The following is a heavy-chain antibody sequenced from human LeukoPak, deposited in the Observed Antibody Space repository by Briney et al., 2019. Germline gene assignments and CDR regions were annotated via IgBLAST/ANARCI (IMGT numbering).Heavy chain of an antibody. Sequence: GGSLRLSCAASGFTFSSYSMSRVRQAPGKGLEWVSSISSSSSYIYYADSVKGRFTISRDNAKNSLYLQMNSLRAEDTAVYYCARSTKLTIFDDYWGQGTLVTVSS. J-gene: IGHJ4*02. CDR1: GFTFSSYS. V-gene: IGHV3-21*01. CDR2: ISSSSSYI. CDR3: ARSTKLTIFDDY. D-gene: IGHD3-3*01.